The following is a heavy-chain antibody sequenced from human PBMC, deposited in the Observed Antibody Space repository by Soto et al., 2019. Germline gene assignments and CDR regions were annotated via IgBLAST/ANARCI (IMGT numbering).Heavy chain of an antibody. CDR1: GFTLSVYA. D-gene: IGHD3-22*01. Sequence: PGGSLRLSCVASGFTLSVYAMHWVRQAPGKGLEWVSGISWNSGSIGYADSVKGRFTISRDNAKNSLYLQMNSLRAEDTALYYCAKDYYDSSRYYYGMDVWGQGTTVTVSS. V-gene: IGHV3-9*01. CDR2: ISWNSGSI. J-gene: IGHJ6*02. CDR3: AKDYYDSSRYYYGMDV.